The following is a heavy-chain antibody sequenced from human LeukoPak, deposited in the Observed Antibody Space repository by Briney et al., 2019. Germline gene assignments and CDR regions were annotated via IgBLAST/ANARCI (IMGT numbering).Heavy chain of an antibody. CDR2: MNPNSGNT. CDR3: ARASRIAARRRTHKRDYYYYMDV. V-gene: IGHV1-8*03. CDR1: GYTFTSYD. Sequence: HVASVKVSCKASGYTFTSYDINWVRQATGQGLEWMGWMNPNSGNTGYAQKFQGRVTITRNTSISTAYMELSSLRSEDTAVYYCARASRIAARRRTHKRDYYYYMDVWGKGTTVTVSS. D-gene: IGHD6-6*01. J-gene: IGHJ6*03.